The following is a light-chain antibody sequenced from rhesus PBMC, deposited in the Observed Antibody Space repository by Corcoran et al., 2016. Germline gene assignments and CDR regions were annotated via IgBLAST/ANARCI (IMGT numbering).Light chain of an antibody. CDR3: LQHNSYPVT. J-gene: IGKJ4*01. CDR2: AAS. Sequence: DVRMTQSPSSLSASVGDTVTITCRASQGISNSLNWFQQKPGKAPKLLIFAASSLGSGVTSRFSGIGSGTDFTLTISSLQPEDFAVYYCLQHNSYPVTFGGGTKVELK. V-gene: IGKV1-28*03. CDR1: QGISNS.